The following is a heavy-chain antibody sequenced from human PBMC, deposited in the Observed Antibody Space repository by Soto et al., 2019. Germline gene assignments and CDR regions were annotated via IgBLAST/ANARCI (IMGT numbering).Heavy chain of an antibody. CDR3: ARAHYGDYGYGMDV. V-gene: IGHV4-39*07. CDR2: IYYSGST. CDR1: GGSISSSSFH. D-gene: IGHD4-17*01. Sequence: SETLSLTCTVSGGSISSSSFHWGWIRQPPGKGLEWIGSIYYSGSTYYSPSLKSRVTISVDTSKNQFSLKLSSVTAADTAVYYCARAHYGDYGYGMDVWGQGTTVTVSS. J-gene: IGHJ6*02.